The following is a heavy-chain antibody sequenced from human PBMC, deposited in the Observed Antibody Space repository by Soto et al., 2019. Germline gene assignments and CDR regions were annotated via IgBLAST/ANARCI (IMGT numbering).Heavy chain of an antibody. CDR1: GGSFSGYY. CDR2: INHSGST. V-gene: IGHV4-34*01. CDR3: ARARANRFYCSGGSCHYYYYMDV. J-gene: IGHJ6*03. D-gene: IGHD2-15*01. Sequence: QVQLQQWGAGLLKPSETLSLTCAVYGGSFSGYYWSWIRQPPGKGLEWIGEINHSGSTNYNPSLKSRVTISVDTSKNQFSLKLSSVTAADTAVYYCARARANRFYCSGGSCHYYYYMDVWGKGTTVTVSS.